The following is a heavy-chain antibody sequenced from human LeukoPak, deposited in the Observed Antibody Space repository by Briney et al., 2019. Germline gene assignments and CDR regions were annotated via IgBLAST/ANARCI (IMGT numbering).Heavy chain of an antibody. J-gene: IGHJ3*02. CDR3: ARSGGSGETSGAFDI. V-gene: IGHV1-46*01. Sequence: ASVKVSCKASGYTFTSYYMHWVRQAPGQGLEWMGIINPSGGSTSYAQKFQGRVTMTRDMSTSTVYMELSSLRSEDTAVYYCARSGGSGETSGAFDIWGQGTMVTVSS. CDR1: GYTFTSYY. D-gene: IGHD2-15*01. CDR2: INPSGGST.